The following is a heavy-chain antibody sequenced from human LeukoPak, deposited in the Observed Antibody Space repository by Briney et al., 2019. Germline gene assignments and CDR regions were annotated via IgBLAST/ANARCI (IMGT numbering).Heavy chain of an antibody. V-gene: IGHV1-2*02. CDR1: GYSFTDYY. J-gene: IGHJ5*02. CDR3: ARADFIDAGPYLIGP. CDR2: INTKSGRT. Sequence: VASVRVSCKTSGYSFTDYYIHWVRQAPGQGLEWMGWINTKSGRTSSARKFQGRVTMTRDPFITTVYMDMAWLTSDDTAIYFCARADFIDAGPYLIGPWGQGTLVTVSS. D-gene: IGHD3-3*01.